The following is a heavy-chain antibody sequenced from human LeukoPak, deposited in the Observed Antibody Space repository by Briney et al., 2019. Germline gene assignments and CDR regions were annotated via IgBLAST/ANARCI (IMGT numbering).Heavy chain of an antibody. CDR1: GFTFSTYA. J-gene: IGHJ4*02. CDR3: AKETARPAGVFEY. V-gene: IGHV3-23*01. Sequence: GGSLRLSSAASGFTFSTYAMSWVRQAPGKGLEWVPAISGIGGKTYYADSVKGRFTISRDNTKNTLYLQMNSLRAEDTAVYYCAKETARPAGVFEYWGQGTRVTVSS. CDR2: ISGIGGKT. D-gene: IGHD1-14*01.